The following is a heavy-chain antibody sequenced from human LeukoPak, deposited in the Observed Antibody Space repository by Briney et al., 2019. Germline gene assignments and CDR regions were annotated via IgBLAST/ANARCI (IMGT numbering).Heavy chain of an antibody. Sequence: SETLSLTCAVYGGSFSGYYWSWIRQPPGKGLEWIGEINHSGSTNYNPSLKSRVTISVDTSKNQFSLKLSSVTAADTAVYYCAGTYYYGSGSYYFDYWGQGTLVTVSS. CDR3: AGTYYYGSGSYYFDY. CDR2: INHSGST. CDR1: GGSFSGYY. J-gene: IGHJ4*02. V-gene: IGHV4-34*01. D-gene: IGHD3-10*01.